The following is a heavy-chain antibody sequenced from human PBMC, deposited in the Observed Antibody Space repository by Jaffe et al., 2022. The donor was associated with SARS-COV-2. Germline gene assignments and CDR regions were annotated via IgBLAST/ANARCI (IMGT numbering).Heavy chain of an antibody. CDR2: ISGSGGST. D-gene: IGHD3-22*01. CDR3: AKDDNLYYYDSSGYYGPFDY. V-gene: IGHV3-23*01. J-gene: IGHJ4*02. CDR1: GFTFSSYA. Sequence: EVQLLESGGGLVQPGGSLRLSCAASGFTFSSYAMSWVRQAPGKGLEWVSAISGSGGSTYYADSVKGRFTISRDNSKNTLYLQMNSLRAEDTAVYYCAKDDNLYYYDSSGYYGPFDYWGQGTLVTVSS.